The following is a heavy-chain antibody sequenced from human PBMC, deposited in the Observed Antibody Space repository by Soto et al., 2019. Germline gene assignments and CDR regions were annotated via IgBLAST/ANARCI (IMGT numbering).Heavy chain of an antibody. CDR3: ARGGQHPKPSYYSDMDV. Sequence: QVQLVQSGAEVKKPGSSVKVSCKASGGTFSTYSISWVRQAPGQGLEWMGGSIPIFGTANYAQKFQGRVTITADESTSTAYMELSSLRSEDTAVYYCARGGQHPKPSYYSDMDVWGQGTTVTVSS. D-gene: IGHD6-13*01. CDR2: SIPIFGTA. J-gene: IGHJ6*02. CDR1: GGTFSTYS. V-gene: IGHV1-69*01.